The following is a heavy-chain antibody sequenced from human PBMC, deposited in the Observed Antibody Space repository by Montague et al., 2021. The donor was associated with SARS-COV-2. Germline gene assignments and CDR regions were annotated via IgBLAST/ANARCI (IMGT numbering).Heavy chain of an antibody. CDR2: IYYSGST. D-gene: IGHD5-24*01. V-gene: IGHV4-39*01. J-gene: IGHJ4*02. Sequence: LRLSCTVSGGSIDSSCYHWDWIRQSPGKGLEWIGSIYYSGSTSYYNPSLKSRVTISADTSKNQFSLKLTSVTAADTAVYYCARYRRDGSYFLDYWGQGTLVTVSS. CDR3: ARYRRDGSYFLDY. CDR1: GGSIDSSCYH.